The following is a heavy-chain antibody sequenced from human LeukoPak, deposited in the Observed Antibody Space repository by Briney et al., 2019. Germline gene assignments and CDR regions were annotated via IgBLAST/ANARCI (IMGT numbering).Heavy chain of an antibody. J-gene: IGHJ4*02. CDR3: ASGELTYDSSGGVYYFDY. V-gene: IGHV3-11*01. D-gene: IGHD3-22*01. Sequence: GGSLRLSCVASGFTFSDYYMSWIRQAPGKGLEWVSYISSSGSTIYYADSVKGRFTISRDNAKNSLYLQMNSLRAEDTAVYYCASGELTYDSSGGVYYFDYWGQGTLVTVSS. CDR2: ISSSGSTI. CDR1: GFTFSDYY.